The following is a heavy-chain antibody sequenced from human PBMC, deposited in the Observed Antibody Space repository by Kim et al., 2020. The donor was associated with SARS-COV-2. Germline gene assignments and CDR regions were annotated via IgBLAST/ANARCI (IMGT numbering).Heavy chain of an antibody. CDR3: AKSGGYGDYEEDYYGMDV. Sequence: GGSLRLSCAASGFTFSSYAMSWVRQAPGKGLEWVSVIYSGGSSTYYADSVKGRFTISRDNSKNTLYLQMNSLRAEDTAVYYCAKSGGYGDYEEDYYGMDVWGQGTTVTVSS. CDR1: GFTFSSYA. CDR2: IYSGGSST. D-gene: IGHD4-17*01. J-gene: IGHJ6*02. V-gene: IGHV3-23*03.